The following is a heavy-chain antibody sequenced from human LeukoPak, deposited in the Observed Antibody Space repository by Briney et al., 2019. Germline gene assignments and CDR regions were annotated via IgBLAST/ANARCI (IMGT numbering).Heavy chain of an antibody. J-gene: IGHJ5*02. V-gene: IGHV4-4*02. CDR3: ARESCSGGSCFSP. CDR1: GGSISSSNW. Sequence: SETPSLTCAVSGGSISSSNWWSWVRQPPGKGLEWIGEIYHSGSTNYNPSLKSRVTISVDKSKNQFSLKLSSVTAADTAVYYCARESCSGGSCFSPWGQGTLVTVSS. CDR2: IYHSGST. D-gene: IGHD2-15*01.